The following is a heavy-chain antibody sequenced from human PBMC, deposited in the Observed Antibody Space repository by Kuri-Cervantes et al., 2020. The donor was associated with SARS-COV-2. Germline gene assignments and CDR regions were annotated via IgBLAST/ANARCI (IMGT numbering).Heavy chain of an antibody. D-gene: IGHD3-16*02. V-gene: IGHV4-4*07. CDR1: GGSISGYY. CDR3: ARESAQGTFGGVIVIIDY. Sequence: GSLRLSCTVSGGSISGYYWSWIRQPAGKGLEWIGRIYTSGSTNYNPSLKSRVTMSVDTSKNQFSLKLSSVTAADTAVYYCARESAQGTFGGVIVIIDYWGQGTLVTVSS. CDR2: IYTSGST. J-gene: IGHJ4*02.